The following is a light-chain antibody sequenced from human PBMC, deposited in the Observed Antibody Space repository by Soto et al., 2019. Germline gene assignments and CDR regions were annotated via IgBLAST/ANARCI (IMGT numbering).Light chain of an antibody. J-gene: IGLJ1*01. CDR3: KSYAGSNTYV. CDR2: EVV. CDR1: KNGSGVYDF. Sequence: QSALTQPPSAAGSPGQSVTSSCTGRKNGSGVYDFVSWYQHHPGKAPRLIIYEVVQRPSGVPDRFSGSKSGNTASLTVSGLQAADEADYFCKSYAGSNTYVFGSGTKVTVL. V-gene: IGLV2-8*01.